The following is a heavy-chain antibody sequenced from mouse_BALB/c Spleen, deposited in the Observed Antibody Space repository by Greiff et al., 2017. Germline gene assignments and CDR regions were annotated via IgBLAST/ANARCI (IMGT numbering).Heavy chain of an antibody. J-gene: IGHJ4*01. D-gene: IGHD1-1*01. CDR3: ARAGNYGSSYDMDY. Sequence: QVHVKQSGAELVRPGVSVKISCKGSGYTFTDYAMHWVKQSHAKSLEWIGVISTYYGDDSYNQKFKGKATMTVDKSSSTAYMELARLTSEDSAIYYCARAGNYGSSYDMDYWGQGTSVTVSS. V-gene: IGHV1S137*01. CDR2: ISTYYGDD. CDR1: GYTFTDYA.